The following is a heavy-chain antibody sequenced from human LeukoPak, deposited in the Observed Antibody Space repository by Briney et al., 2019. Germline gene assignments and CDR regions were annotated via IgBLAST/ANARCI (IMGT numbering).Heavy chain of an antibody. CDR1: GFTFSSYS. V-gene: IGHV3-21*01. CDR2: ISSSSSYI. J-gene: IGHJ3*02. CDR3: ARVGYRGHAFAI. Sequence: GGSLRLSCAASGFTFSSYSMNWVRQAPGKGLEWVSSISSSSSYIYYADSVKGRFTISRDNAKNSLYLQMNSLRAEDTAVYYCARVGYRGHAFAIWGQGTMVTVSS. D-gene: IGHD1-1*01.